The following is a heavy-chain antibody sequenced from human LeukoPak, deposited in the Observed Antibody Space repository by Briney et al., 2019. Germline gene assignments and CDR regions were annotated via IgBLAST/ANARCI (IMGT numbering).Heavy chain of an antibody. V-gene: IGHV3-23*01. Sequence: GGSLRLSCAASGFTFSSYAMSWVCQAPGKGLEWVSATSGSGGSTYYADSVKGRFTISRDNSENTLYLQMNSLRAEDTAVYYCAKTGAMATVTTRAALYFDYWGQGTLVTVSS. CDR1: GFTFSSYA. CDR3: AKTGAMATVTTRAALYFDY. CDR2: TSGSGGST. J-gene: IGHJ4*02. D-gene: IGHD5-24*01.